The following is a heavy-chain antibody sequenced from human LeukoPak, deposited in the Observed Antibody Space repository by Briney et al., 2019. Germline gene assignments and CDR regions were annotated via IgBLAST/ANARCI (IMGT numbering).Heavy chain of an antibody. CDR2: SNPNSGST. V-gene: IGHV1-2*02. J-gene: IGHJ5*02. CDR3: AREGPFVGGTKTNWFDP. D-gene: IGHD3-16*01. CDR1: GYTFTGYY. Sequence: ASVTLSCKASGYTFTGYYMHWMRLAPGPGLELVGLSNPNSGSTNYAPKFQGRVTMTRDTSISTVYMELSRLRSDDTAVYYCAREGPFVGGTKTNWFDPWGQGTLVTVSS.